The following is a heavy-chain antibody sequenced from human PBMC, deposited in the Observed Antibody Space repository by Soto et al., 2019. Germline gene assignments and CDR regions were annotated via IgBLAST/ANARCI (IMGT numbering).Heavy chain of an antibody. V-gene: IGHV3-13*01. CDR3: ARAISSAWYLNSEFDY. CDR2: IGTAGDT. J-gene: IGHJ4*02. D-gene: IGHD6-19*01. Sequence: GGSLRLSCAASGFTFSSYDMHWFRQATGKGLEWVSAIGTAGDTYYPGSVKGRFTISRENAKNSLYLQMNSLRAGDTAVYYCARAISSAWYLNSEFDYWGQGTLVTVSS. CDR1: GFTFSSYD.